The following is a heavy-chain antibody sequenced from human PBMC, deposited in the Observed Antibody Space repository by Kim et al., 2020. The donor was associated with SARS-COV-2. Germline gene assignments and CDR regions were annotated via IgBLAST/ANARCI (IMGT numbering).Heavy chain of an antibody. J-gene: IGHJ6*02. CDR1: GGTFSSHA. CDR2: IIPIFGTT. Sequence: SVKVSCKASGGTFSSHAISWVRQAPGQGLECMGGIIPIFGTTNYAQKFQGRVTITADESTSTAYMELSSLRSEDPAVYYCARGGRGYYGSGSALYYYYAMDVWGQGTTVTVSS. V-gene: IGHV1-69*13. CDR3: ARGGRGYYGSGSALYYYYAMDV. D-gene: IGHD3-10*01.